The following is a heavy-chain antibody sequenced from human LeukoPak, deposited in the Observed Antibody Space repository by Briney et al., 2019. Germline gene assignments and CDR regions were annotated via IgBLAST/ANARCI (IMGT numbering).Heavy chain of an antibody. Sequence: KPSETLSLTCTISGDSISSSSYYWGWSRQPPGKGLEWIGDIYYRGSTYYNPSLKSRVSISIDTSNNQFSLTLNSVTAADTALYFCARRHYYDSTGYLDWGQGTLVTVSS. D-gene: IGHD3-22*01. CDR2: IYYRGST. CDR3: ARRHYYDSTGYLD. J-gene: IGHJ1*01. V-gene: IGHV4-39*01. CDR1: GDSISSSSYY.